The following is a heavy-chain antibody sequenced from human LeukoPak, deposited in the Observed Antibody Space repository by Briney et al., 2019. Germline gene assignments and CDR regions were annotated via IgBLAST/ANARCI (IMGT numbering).Heavy chain of an antibody. D-gene: IGHD6-13*01. CDR2: INHSGST. Sequence: TPSETLSLTCAVYGGSFSGYYWSWIRQPPGKGLEWIGEINHSGSTNYNPSLKSRVTISVDTSKNQFSLKLSSVTAADTAVYYCARVTGYRIEDYFDYWGQGTLVTVSS. CDR3: ARVTGYRIEDYFDY. V-gene: IGHV4-34*01. J-gene: IGHJ4*02. CDR1: GGSFSGYY.